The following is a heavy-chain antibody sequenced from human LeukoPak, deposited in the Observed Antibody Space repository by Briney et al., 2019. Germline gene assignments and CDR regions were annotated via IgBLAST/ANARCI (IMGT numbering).Heavy chain of an antibody. CDR2: IYYSGST. V-gene: IGHV4-59*01. D-gene: IGHD6-13*01. Sequence: SETLSLTCTVTGCSLSSYYWSWLRQPPGKGLAGIGYIYYSGSTNYNPSLKSRVTISVDTSKNQFSLKLSSVTAADTAVYYCARGGFSSNWAFDYWGQGTLVTVSS. CDR3: ARGGFSSNWAFDY. CDR1: GCSLSSYY. J-gene: IGHJ4*02.